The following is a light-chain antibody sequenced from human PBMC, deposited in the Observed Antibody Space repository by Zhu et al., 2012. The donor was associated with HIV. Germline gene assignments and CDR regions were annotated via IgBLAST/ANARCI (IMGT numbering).Light chain of an antibody. CDR2: GAS. Sequence: DIVLTQSPGTLSLSPGDRATLSCRASQSVTNDYLAWYQQKPGQAPRLLIYGASSRATGIPDRFSGSGSGTDFILIISRVEPEDFAVYYCHQYLSSPETFGQGTKVEIK. CDR1: QSVTNDY. V-gene: IGKV3-20*01. J-gene: IGKJ1*01. CDR3: HQYLSSPET.